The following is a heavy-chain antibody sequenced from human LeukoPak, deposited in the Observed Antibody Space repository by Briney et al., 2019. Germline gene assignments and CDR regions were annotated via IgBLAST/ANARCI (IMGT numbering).Heavy chain of an antibody. Sequence: PSETLSLTCTVSGGSISSYYWSWIRQPPGKGLEWIGYIYYSGSTNYNPSLKSRVTISVDTSKNQFSLKLTSVTAAATPVYYCARDFITMVRGPPARWFDPWGQGTQVTVSS. CDR1: GGSISSYY. CDR2: IYYSGST. D-gene: IGHD3-10*01. V-gene: IGHV4-59*01. CDR3: ARDFITMVRGPPARWFDP. J-gene: IGHJ5*02.